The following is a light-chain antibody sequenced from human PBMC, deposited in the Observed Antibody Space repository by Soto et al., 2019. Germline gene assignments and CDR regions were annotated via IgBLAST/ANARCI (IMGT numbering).Light chain of an antibody. CDR2: KSS. J-gene: IGKJ1*01. CDR1: QDVDKW. Sequence: ILMGQSPSSLSASVGDTVTITCRASQDVDKWLAWYQQKPGKAPKLLIYKSSTLIGGVPSRFSAVGSGTEYSLSISGLQPEDVATYYCQQYSSYWTFGQGTMVEIK. CDR3: QQYSSYWT. V-gene: IGKV1-5*03.